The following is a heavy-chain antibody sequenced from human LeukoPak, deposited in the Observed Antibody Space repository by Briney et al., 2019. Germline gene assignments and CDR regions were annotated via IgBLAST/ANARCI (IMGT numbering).Heavy chain of an antibody. V-gene: IGHV3-21*01. CDR2: ISSSSSYI. Sequence: SGGSLRLSCAASGFTFSSYSMNWVRQAPGKGLEWVSSISSSSSYIYYADSVKGRFTISRDNAKNSLYLQMNSLRAEDTAVYYCARSPGGSILWYFDYWGQGTLVTVSS. CDR1: GFTFSSYS. CDR3: ARSPGGSILWYFDY. D-gene: IGHD2-21*01. J-gene: IGHJ4*02.